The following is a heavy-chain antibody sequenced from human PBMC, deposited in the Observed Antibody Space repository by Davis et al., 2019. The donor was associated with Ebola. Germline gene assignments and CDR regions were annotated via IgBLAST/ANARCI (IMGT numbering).Heavy chain of an antibody. CDR3: AREAAHCGGDCHDH. V-gene: IGHV3-48*03. CDR2: IDSAGNVI. Sequence: PGGSLRLSCAASGFTFSTYEMNWVRQAPGKGLEWASYIDSAGNVIYYADSVRGRFTISRDNAKNPLHLQMDSLRAEDTAVYYCAREAAHCGGDCHDHWGQGTLVTVSS. J-gene: IGHJ4*02. CDR1: GFTFSTYE. D-gene: IGHD2-21*01.